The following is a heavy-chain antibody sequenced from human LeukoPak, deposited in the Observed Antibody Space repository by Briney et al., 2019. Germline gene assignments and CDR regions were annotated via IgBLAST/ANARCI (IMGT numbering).Heavy chain of an antibody. Sequence: PSETLSLTCTVSGGSISSSSYYWGWIRQPPGKGLEWIGSIYYSGSTYYNPSLKSRVTISVDTSKNQFSLKLSSVTAADTAVYYCARHLDILTGYYSDAFDIWGQGTMVTVSS. CDR3: ARHLDILTGYYSDAFDI. CDR2: IYYSGST. CDR1: GGSISSSSYY. J-gene: IGHJ3*02. D-gene: IGHD3-9*01. V-gene: IGHV4-39*01.